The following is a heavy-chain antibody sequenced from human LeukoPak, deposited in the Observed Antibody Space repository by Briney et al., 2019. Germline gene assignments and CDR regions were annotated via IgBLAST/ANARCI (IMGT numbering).Heavy chain of an antibody. V-gene: IGHV3-33*01. CDR3: ARENGPENYYFYGMDV. Sequence: QTGGSLRLSCVASGFTFNSYGMHWVRQAPGTGLEWVAVINFDGTNDYYADSVKGRFTISRDTSKNTLYLQMNSLRVEDTAVYFCARENGPENYYFYGMDVWGQGTTVTVSS. CDR2: INFDGTND. J-gene: IGHJ6*02. CDR1: GFTFNSYG.